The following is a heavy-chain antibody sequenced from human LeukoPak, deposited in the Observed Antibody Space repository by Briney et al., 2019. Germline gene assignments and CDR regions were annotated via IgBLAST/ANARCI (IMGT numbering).Heavy chain of an antibody. J-gene: IGHJ4*02. V-gene: IGHV4-38-2*01. D-gene: IGHD6-6*01. CDR1: GYSISSGYY. CDR2: IYHSGST. CDR3: ASYEYSSSWVNYFDY. Sequence: SETLSLTCAVSGYSISSGYYWGWIRPPPGKGLEWIGSIYHSGSTYYNPSLQSRLTISVDTSKTQFSLKLSSVTAADTAVYYCASYEYSSSWVNYFDYWGQGTLVTVSS.